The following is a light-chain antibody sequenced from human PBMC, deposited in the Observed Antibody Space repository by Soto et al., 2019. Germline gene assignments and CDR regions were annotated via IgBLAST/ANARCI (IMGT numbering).Light chain of an antibody. J-gene: IGLJ2*01. CDR1: SSNIKTNG. CDR3: STWDDSLNGLI. Sequence: VLAQPPSASGTPGQTVTISCSGGSSNIKTNGVSWYQQVPGAAPKLLIYSNSQRPSGAPDRFSGSKSGTSASLAISGLQSEDEATYHCSTWDDSLNGLIFGGGTKLTVL. V-gene: IGLV1-44*01. CDR2: SNS.